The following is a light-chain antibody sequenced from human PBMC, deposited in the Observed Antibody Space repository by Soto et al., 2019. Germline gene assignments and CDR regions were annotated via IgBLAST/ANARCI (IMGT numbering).Light chain of an antibody. V-gene: IGKV3-20*01. CDR2: GAS. CDR3: QQYGGSPYS. J-gene: IGKJ2*03. CDR1: QSVSSSY. Sequence: EIVLTQSPATLSLSPGERATLSCRASQSVSSSYFAWYQQKPGQAPRLLIYGASSRATGIPDRFSGSGSGTDFTLTISTLEPEDFAVYYCQQYGGSPYSFGQGTKLEIK.